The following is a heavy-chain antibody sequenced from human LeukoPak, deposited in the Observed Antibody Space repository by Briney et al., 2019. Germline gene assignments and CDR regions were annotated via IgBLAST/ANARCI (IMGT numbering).Heavy chain of an antibody. CDR1: GYSFTSYW. J-gene: IGHJ4*02. V-gene: IGHV5-51*01. D-gene: IGHD3-22*01. Sequence: GESPKISCKGSGYSFTSYWIGWVRQMPGKGLEWMGIIYPGDSDTRYSPSFQGQVTISADKSISTAYLQWSSLKASDTAMYYCANYYDSSGYPYYFDYWGQGTLVTVSS. CDR2: IYPGDSDT. CDR3: ANYYDSSGYPYYFDY.